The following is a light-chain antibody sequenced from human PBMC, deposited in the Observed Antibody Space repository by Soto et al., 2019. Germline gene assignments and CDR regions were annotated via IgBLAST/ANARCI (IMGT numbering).Light chain of an antibody. Sequence: DIQMTQSPSSLSASVGDRVTITCRASQDIRNYLNWYQQKPGKVPQLLIYDASTLNAGVPSRFSASGSGTHFTFVISSLQPEDVGAYYCQQFESVPLTFGGGTKLEIK. J-gene: IGKJ4*01. CDR1: QDIRNY. CDR2: DAS. V-gene: IGKV1-33*01. CDR3: QQFESVPLT.